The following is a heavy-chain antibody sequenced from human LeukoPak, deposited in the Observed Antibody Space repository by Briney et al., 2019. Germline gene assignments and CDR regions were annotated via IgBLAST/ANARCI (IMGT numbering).Heavy chain of an antibody. CDR2: ISGSGSST. V-gene: IGHV3-23*01. J-gene: IGHJ4*02. D-gene: IGHD3-10*01. CDR1: GFTFSSYA. Sequence: GGSLRLSCAASGFTFSSYAMTWVRQAPGKGLEWVSVISGSGSSTYYADSVKGRFTISRDNSKNTLYLQMNSLRAEDTAVYYCAKAGREYYFDYWGQGTLVTVSS. CDR3: AKAGREYYFDY.